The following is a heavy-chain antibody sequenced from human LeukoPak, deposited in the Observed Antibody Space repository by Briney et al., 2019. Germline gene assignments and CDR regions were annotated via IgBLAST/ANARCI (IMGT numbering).Heavy chain of an antibody. V-gene: IGHV4-38-2*01. CDR2: IYHSGST. J-gene: IGHJ4*02. Sequence: PSETLSLTCAVSGYSISSGYYWGWIRPPPGKGLEWIGSIYHSGSTYYNPSLKSRVTISVDTSKNQFSLKLSSVTAAETAVYYCARQVHGGNLFDYWGQGTLVTVSS. CDR3: ARQVHGGNLFDY. D-gene: IGHD4-23*01. CDR1: GYSISSGYY.